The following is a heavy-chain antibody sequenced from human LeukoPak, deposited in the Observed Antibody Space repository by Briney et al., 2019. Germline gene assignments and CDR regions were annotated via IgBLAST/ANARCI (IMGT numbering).Heavy chain of an antibody. D-gene: IGHD3-10*01. Sequence: GGSLRLSCAVSGVTFSSYGKHWVRQAPATGLEWVGVISYDGSNKYYADSVKGRFTISRDNSKNTLYLQMNSLRAEDTAVYYCANAPYGSPQPDAFDIWGQGTMVTVSS. V-gene: IGHV3-30*18. J-gene: IGHJ3*02. CDR1: GVTFSSYG. CDR3: ANAPYGSPQPDAFDI. CDR2: ISYDGSNK.